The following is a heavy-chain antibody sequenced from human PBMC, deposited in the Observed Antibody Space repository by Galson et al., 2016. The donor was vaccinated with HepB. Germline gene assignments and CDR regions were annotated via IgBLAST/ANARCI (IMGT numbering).Heavy chain of an antibody. CDR2: LTSSSSLI. D-gene: IGHD3-10*01. Sequence: SLRLSCAVFGFNLDSYSMNWVRQAPGKGLEWISYLTSSSSLIFDADSVKGRFTISRDNARNSLYLQMNIPRDEDTAVYYCARVVYGSGSYYRFYDYWGQGTLVTFSS. CDR1: GFNLDSYS. J-gene: IGHJ4*02. CDR3: ARVVYGSGSYYRFYDY. V-gene: IGHV3-48*02.